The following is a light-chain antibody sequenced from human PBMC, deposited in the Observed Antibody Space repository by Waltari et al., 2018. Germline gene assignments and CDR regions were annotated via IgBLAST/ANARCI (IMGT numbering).Light chain of an antibody. Sequence: AIQLTQSPSPLSASVGHRLTLTCRASQDISSALAWYVQKPGKSPQLLVYAASTLGSGVPSRFRCSGSGTDFTLSISGLQPEDFATYYCQQFINYPLTFGPGTTVDIK. CDR3: QQFINYPLT. CDR1: QDISSA. V-gene: IGKV1D-13*01. J-gene: IGKJ3*01. CDR2: AAS.